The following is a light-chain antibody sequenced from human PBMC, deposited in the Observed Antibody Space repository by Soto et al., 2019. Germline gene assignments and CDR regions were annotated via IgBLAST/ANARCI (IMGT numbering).Light chain of an antibody. CDR1: QSINTF. J-gene: IGKJ4*01. Sequence: QITESPCSRSASIGGRVRKPCRASQSINTFLNWYQQKPGKAPHLLIYGASNLHSGVPSRFSGTGSGTDFTLTINGLESDDFATYFRQQSYTTPAPTFGGGTKVDNK. CDR2: GAS. CDR3: QQSYTTPAPT. V-gene: IGKV1-39*01.